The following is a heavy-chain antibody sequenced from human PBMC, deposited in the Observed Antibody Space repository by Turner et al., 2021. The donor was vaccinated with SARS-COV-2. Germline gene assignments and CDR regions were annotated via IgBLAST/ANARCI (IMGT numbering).Heavy chain of an antibody. Sequence: QVQLVESGGGVVQPGRSLSFSCAASGFTFSSSGMHWVRQAPGKGLEWGAVISYDGSDKYYADSVKGRFTISRDNSKNTLYLQMNSLRAEDTAVYYCARDGSGYYDSSGLLDYWGQGTLVTVSS. D-gene: IGHD3-22*01. V-gene: IGHV3-30*03. CDR3: ARDGSGYYDSSGLLDY. CDR1: GFTFSSSG. CDR2: ISYDGSDK. J-gene: IGHJ4*02.